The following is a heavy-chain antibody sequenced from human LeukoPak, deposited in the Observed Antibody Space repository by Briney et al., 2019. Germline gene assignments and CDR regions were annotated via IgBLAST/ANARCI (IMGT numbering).Heavy chain of an antibody. CDR3: ARDQIRLPFFDY. CDR2: IYYSGST. J-gene: IGHJ4*02. V-gene: IGHV4-39*07. Sequence: PSETLSLTCTVSGGSISSSSYYWGWIRQPPGTGLEWIGSIYYSGSTYYNPSLKGRVTISVDTSKNQFSLKLSSVTAADTAVYYCARDQIRLPFFDYWGQGTLVTVSS. CDR1: GGSISSSSYY.